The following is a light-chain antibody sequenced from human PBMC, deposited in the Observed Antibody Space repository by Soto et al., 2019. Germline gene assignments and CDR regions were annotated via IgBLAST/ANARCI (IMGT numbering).Light chain of an antibody. V-gene: IGKV1-5*03. J-gene: IGKJ2*01. CDR1: QSISNW. CDR3: QQYSNYYT. CDR2: KAS. Sequence: DIQMSQSPSTLSASVGDRVTITCRASQSISNWLAWYQQKPGKAPKLLIYKASTLQSGVPSRFSGSGSGTEFTLTISSLQPDDFPTYYCQQYSNYYTFGQGTNLEI.